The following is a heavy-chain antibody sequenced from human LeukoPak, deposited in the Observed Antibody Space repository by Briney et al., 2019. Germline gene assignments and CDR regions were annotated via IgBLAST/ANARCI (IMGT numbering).Heavy chain of an antibody. CDR3: ARDQDIVAAIIDY. CDR2: INPNSGDT. J-gene: IGHJ4*02. CDR1: GYTFTGYY. V-gene: IGHV1-2*02. Sequence: GASVKVSCKASGYTFTGYYMHWVRQAPGQGLKWMGWINPNSGDTNYAQKFQGRVTMTRDTSIRTAYMELSRLRSDDTAVYYCARDQDIVAAIIDYWGQGTLVTVSS. D-gene: IGHD5-12*01.